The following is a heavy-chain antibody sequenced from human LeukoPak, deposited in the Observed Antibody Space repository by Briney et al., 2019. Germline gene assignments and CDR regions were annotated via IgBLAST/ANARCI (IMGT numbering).Heavy chain of an antibody. J-gene: IGHJ3*01. D-gene: IGHD5-12*01. CDR3: ARAPMAITTSAFPDAFDF. CDR1: GDSVSGHY. CDR2: VSYSGGT. Sequence: PSETLSLTSTVSGDSVSGHYWSWIRQTPGKGLEWIGYVSYSGGTNYNPSLKRRVSISLDTSKNQFSLKLSSPAAADPAVYYCARAPMAITTSAFPDAFDFWGQGTMVTVSS. V-gene: IGHV4-59*02.